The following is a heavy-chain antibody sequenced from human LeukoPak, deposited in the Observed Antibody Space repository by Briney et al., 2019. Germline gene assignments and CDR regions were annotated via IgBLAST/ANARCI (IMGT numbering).Heavy chain of an antibody. D-gene: IGHD1-26*01. Sequence: GGSLRLSCAASGFTFDNYRMSWVRQAPGKGLEWVSTVNVDGGNTYYADSVKGRFTISRDNSESTLILQMNSLRVEDTALYYCTKRVKYGGTWDHFADWGQGTLVTVSS. CDR1: GFTFDNYR. V-gene: IGHV3-23*01. J-gene: IGHJ4*02. CDR2: VNVDGGNT. CDR3: TKRVKYGGTWDHFAD.